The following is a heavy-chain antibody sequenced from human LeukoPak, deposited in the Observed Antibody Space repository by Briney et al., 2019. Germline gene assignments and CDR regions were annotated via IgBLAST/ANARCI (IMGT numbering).Heavy chain of an antibody. D-gene: IGHD1-7*01. CDR1: GGSISSGGYS. V-gene: IGHV4-30-2*01. CDR3: ARYGITGTT. J-gene: IGHJ4*02. Sequence: TLSLTCAVSGGSISSGGYSWSWIRQPPGTGLEWIGYIYHSGSTYYNPSLKSRVTISVDTSKNQFSLKLSSVTAADTAAYYCARYGITGTTWGQGTLVTVSS. CDR2: IYHSGST.